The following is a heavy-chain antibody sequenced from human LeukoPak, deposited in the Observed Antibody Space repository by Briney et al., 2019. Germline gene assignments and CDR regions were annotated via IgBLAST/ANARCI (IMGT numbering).Heavy chain of an antibody. CDR3: ARVSGSYYLLDY. D-gene: IGHD1-26*01. CDR2: IYSGGST. V-gene: IGHV3-66*02. Sequence: GGSLRLSCAASGFTVSSNYMSWVRQAPGKGLEWVSVIYSGGSTYYADSVKGRFTISRDNSKNTPYLQMNSLRAEDTAVYYCARVSGSYYLLDYWGQGTLVTVSS. J-gene: IGHJ4*02. CDR1: GFTVSSNY.